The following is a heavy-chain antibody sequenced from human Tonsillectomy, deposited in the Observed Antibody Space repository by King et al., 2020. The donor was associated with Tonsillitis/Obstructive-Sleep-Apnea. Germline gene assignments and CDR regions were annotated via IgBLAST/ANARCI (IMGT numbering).Heavy chain of an antibody. CDR1: GFTFSDYA. D-gene: IGHD6-19*01. J-gene: IGHJ3*02. V-gene: IGHV3-30*01. CDR2: ISYDGNYK. CDR3: ARDFVSVGGTFDAFDI. Sequence: VQLVESGGGVVQPGRSLRLSCAASGFTFSDYAMHWVRQAPGKGLEWVAVISYDGNYKYYADSVKGRFTISRHNSKNTLFLQMNSLRADDTAVFYCARDFVSVGGTFDAFDIWGQGKMVTVSS.